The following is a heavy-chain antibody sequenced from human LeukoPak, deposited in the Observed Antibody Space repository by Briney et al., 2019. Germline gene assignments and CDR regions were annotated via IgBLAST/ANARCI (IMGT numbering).Heavy chain of an antibody. Sequence: SETLSLTCTVSGGSISSYYWSWIRQPPGKGLEWIGYIYPSGSTNYNPSLKSRVTMSVDTSRSQFFLKLTSVTAADTAVYYCARSYSSGWSDYRGQGTLVTVSS. CDR1: GGSISSYY. V-gene: IGHV4-4*09. CDR2: IYPSGST. D-gene: IGHD6-19*01. J-gene: IGHJ4*02. CDR3: ARSYSSGWSDY.